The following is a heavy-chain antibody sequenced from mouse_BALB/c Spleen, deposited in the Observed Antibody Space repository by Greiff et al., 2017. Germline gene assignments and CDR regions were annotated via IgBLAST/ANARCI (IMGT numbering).Heavy chain of an antibody. CDR2: ISSGGST. Sequence: EVQGVESGGGLVKPGGSLKLSCAASGFTFSSYAMSWVRQTPEKRLEWVASISSGGSTYYPDSVKGRFTISRDNARNILYLQMSSLRSEDTAMYYCARDEADGSDYWGQGTTLTVSS. J-gene: IGHJ2*01. CDR3: ARDEADGSDY. V-gene: IGHV5-6-5*01. D-gene: IGHD2-3*01. CDR1: GFTFSSYA.